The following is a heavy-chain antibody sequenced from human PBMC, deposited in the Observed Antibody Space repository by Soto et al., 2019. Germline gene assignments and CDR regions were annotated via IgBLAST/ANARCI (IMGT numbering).Heavy chain of an antibody. CDR2: MNPNSGNT. CDR1: GYTFPSYD. CDR3: ARGRGLRPRVANNWFDP. Sequence: ASVKLSRKXSGYTFPSYDINWARQATGQGPEWMGWMNPNSGNTGYAQKLQGRVTMTRNTSISTAYMELSSLRSEDTAVYYCARGRGLRPRVANNWFDPWGQGALVTVSS. V-gene: IGHV1-8*01. J-gene: IGHJ5*02. D-gene: IGHD3-10*01.